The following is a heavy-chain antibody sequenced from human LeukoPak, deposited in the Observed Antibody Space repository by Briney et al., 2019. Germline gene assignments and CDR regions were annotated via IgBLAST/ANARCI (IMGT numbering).Heavy chain of an antibody. CDR1: GGSISSYY. D-gene: IGHD3-22*01. Sequence: LETLSLTCTVSGGSISSYYWSWIRQPAGKGLEWIGRIYTSGSTNYNPSLKSRVTMSVDTSKNQFSLKLSSVTAADTAVYYCARVSTSGYYYEVDWYFDLWGRGTLVTVSS. J-gene: IGHJ2*01. CDR2: IYTSGST. CDR3: ARVSTSGYYYEVDWYFDL. V-gene: IGHV4-4*07.